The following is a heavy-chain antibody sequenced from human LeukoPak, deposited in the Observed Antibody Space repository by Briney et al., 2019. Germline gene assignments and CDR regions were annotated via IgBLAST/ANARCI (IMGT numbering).Heavy chain of an antibody. CDR3: ARGYYDSSGYSDGEVDYFDY. CDR1: GYTFTSYD. D-gene: IGHD3-22*01. Sequence: GASVKVSCKASGYTFTSYDINWVRQATGQGLEWMGWMNPNTGNTGYAQKFQGRVTMTRDTSISTAYMELSSLRSDDTAVYYCARGYYDSSGYSDGEVDYFDYWGQGTLVTVSS. J-gene: IGHJ4*02. CDR2: MNPNTGNT. V-gene: IGHV1-8*01.